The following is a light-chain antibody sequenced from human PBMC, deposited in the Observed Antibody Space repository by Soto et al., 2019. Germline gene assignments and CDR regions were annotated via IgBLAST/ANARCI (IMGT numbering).Light chain of an antibody. V-gene: IGKV4-1*01. CDR2: WAS. CDR1: QSVLYSSNNKNY. J-gene: IGKJ1*01. Sequence: DIVLTQSPDSLAVSLGERATINCKSSQSVLYSSNNKNYLAWYQQKPGQPPKLLIYWASTRESGVPDRFSGSGSGTDLTLTISSLQAEDVAVYYCLQYYSTPEAFGQGTRVDIK. CDR3: LQYYSTPEA.